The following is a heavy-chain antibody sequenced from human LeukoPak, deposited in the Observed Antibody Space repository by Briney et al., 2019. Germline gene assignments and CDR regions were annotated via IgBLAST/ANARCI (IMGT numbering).Heavy chain of an antibody. V-gene: IGHV3-11*01. J-gene: IGHJ5*02. D-gene: IGHD6-13*01. Sequence: GGSLRLSCAASGFTFSDYYMSWIRQAPGKGLEWVSYISSSGSTIYYADSVKGRFTISRDNAKNSLYLQMNSLRAEDTAVYYCARWVYSSSSGWFDPWGQGTLVTASS. CDR3: ARWVYSSSSGWFDP. CDR1: GFTFSDYY. CDR2: ISSSGSTI.